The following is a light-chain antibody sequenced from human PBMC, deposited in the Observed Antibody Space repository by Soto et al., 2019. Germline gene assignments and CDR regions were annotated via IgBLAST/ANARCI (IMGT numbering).Light chain of an antibody. V-gene: IGKV3-20*01. CDR2: AAS. CDR1: QYLSRSY. J-gene: IGKJ2*01. Sequence: EIVLTQSPGTLSLSPGERATLSCRASQYLSRSYLVWYQQKPGQAPRLLIYAASSRATGIPDRFSGSGSATEYTLTISRLEPEDFAVYYCQQQGTFGQGTKLEIK. CDR3: QQQGT.